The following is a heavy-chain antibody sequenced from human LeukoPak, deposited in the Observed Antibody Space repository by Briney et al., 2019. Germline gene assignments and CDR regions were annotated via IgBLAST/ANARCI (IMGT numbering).Heavy chain of an antibody. J-gene: IGHJ6*02. D-gene: IGHD5-24*01. CDR2: VRSNAYGGTT. Sequence: GRSLRLSCTTSGFTFGDYVMSWFRQAPGKGLEWLGFVRSNAYGGTTEYAASVKGRFTISRDDSKNIAYLQMNSLKIEDTAVFYCTRAGWLQFSVDGYYYGMDVWGQGTTVTVSS. CDR3: TRAGWLQFSVDGYYYGMDV. CDR1: GFTFGDYV. V-gene: IGHV3-49*03.